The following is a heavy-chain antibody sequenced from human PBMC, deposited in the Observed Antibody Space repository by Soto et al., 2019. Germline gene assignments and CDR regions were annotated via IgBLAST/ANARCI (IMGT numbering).Heavy chain of an antibody. CDR1: FTFSMYS. Sequence: EVQVVESGGGLVQPGGSLRLSCSFTFSMYSMNWVRQAPGRGLEWVASISSGGTYIKYADSVKGRFTISRDNAKNSVSLQMNSLRVDDTAVYFCTRDQGGSYVSWFDPWGQGTLGTVSS. CDR3: TRDQGGSYVSWFDP. D-gene: IGHD1-26*01. J-gene: IGHJ5*02. CDR2: ISSGGTYI. V-gene: IGHV3-21*01.